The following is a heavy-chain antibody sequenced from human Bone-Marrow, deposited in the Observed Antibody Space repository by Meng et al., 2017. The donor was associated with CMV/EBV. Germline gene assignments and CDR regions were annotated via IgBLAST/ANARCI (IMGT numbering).Heavy chain of an antibody. Sequence: GGSLRLSCAASGFTFSRYWMSWVRQAPGKGLEWVANIKQDGSEKYYVDSVKGRFTISRDNAQNSLYLQMNSLRAEDTAVYYCASRSGSPIDYFYSGMDVWGQGTPVTVS. CDR1: GFTFSRYW. V-gene: IGHV3-7*01. CDR3: ASRSGSPIDYFYSGMDV. J-gene: IGHJ6*02. D-gene: IGHD1-26*01. CDR2: IKQDGSEK.